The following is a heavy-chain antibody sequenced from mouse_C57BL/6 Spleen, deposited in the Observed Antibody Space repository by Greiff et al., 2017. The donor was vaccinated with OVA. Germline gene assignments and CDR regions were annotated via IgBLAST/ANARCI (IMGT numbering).Heavy chain of an antibody. Sequence: EVQLVESGGGLVKPGGSLKLSCAASGFTFSDYGMHWVRQAPEQGLEWVAYISSGSSTIYYADTVKGRSTISRDNAKNTLFLQMTSLRSEDTAMYYCARNSNYFYWYFDVWGTGTTVTVSS. D-gene: IGHD2-5*01. V-gene: IGHV5-17*01. CDR1: GFTFSDYG. CDR2: ISSGSSTI. J-gene: IGHJ1*03. CDR3: ARNSNYFYWYFDV.